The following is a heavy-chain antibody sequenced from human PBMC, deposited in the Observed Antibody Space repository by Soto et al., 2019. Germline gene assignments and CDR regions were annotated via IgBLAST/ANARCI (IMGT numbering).Heavy chain of an antibody. CDR3: ARSVRYFDWFQAPYYYYDGMDG. V-gene: IGHV1-69*01. CDR2: IIPIFGTA. J-gene: IGHJ6*02. CDR1: GGTFSSYA. D-gene: IGHD3-9*01. Sequence: QVQLVQSGAEVKKPGSSVKVSCKASGGTFSSYAISWVRQAPGQGLEWMGGIIPIFGTANYAQKFQGRVTITGGESTSRAYMEVSSLRSEDTAVYYCARSVRYFDWFQAPYYYYDGMDGWGQGPTVTVSS.